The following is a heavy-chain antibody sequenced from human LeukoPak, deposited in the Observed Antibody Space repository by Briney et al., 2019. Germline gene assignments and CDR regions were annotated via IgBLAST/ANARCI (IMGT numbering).Heavy chain of an antibody. J-gene: IGHJ4*02. V-gene: IGHV3-23*01. CDR2: ISGSGGST. CDR3: AKTLSGYDPIFDY. D-gene: IGHD5-12*01. CDR1: GFTFSSYN. Sequence: PGGSLRLSCAASGFTFSSYNMNWVRQAPGKGLEWVSAISGSGGSTYYADSVKGRFTISRDNSKNTLYLQMNSLRAEDTAVYYCAKTLSGYDPIFDYWGQGTLVTVSS.